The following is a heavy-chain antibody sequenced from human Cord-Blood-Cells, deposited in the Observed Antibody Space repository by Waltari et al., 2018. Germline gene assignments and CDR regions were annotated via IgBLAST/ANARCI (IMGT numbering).Heavy chain of an antibody. Sequence: QLQLQESGSGLVKPSQTLSLTCAVSGGSISSGGYSWSWIRQPPGKGLEWIGYAYHSGSTYYNPSRKSRVTISVDRSKNQFSLKLSSVTAADTAVYYCARNKRTGDAFDIWGQGTMVTVSS. CDR2: AYHSGST. CDR3: ARNKRTGDAFDI. J-gene: IGHJ3*02. CDR1: GGSISSGGYS. D-gene: IGHD7-27*01. V-gene: IGHV4-30-2*01.